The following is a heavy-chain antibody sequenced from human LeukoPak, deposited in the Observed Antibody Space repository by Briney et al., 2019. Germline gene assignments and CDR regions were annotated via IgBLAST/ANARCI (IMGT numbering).Heavy chain of an antibody. Sequence: GGSLRLSCGASGFTFSTDWMSWVRQAPGKGLEWVANTNQDESEKNYVDSVKGRFTVSRDNAKNSVYLQMNRLRAEDTAVYYCTRDKGYSQFDYWGQGSLVTVSS. J-gene: IGHJ4*02. CDR1: GFTFSTDW. CDR2: TNQDESEK. D-gene: IGHD5-18*01. CDR3: TRDKGYSQFDY. V-gene: IGHV3-7*01.